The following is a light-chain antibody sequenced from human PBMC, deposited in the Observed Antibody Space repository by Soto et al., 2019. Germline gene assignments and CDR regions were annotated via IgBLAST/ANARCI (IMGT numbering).Light chain of an antibody. CDR1: QSVRSY. CDR3: EEGGNRPLS. J-gene: IGKJ4*01. Sequence: EIVLTQSPATLSLSPGERATLSCRASQSVRSYLAWYQQRPGQAPRLLIYDASNRATGIPARFSGSGSGTDFPLHHSSLEPGGFAGYLCEEGGNRPLSFGGGTKGEVK. CDR2: DAS. V-gene: IGKV3-11*01.